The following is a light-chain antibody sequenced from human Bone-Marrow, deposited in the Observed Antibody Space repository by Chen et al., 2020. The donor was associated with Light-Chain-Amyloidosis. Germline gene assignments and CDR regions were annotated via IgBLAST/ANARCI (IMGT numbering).Light chain of an antibody. V-gene: IGKV3-20*01. CDR1: QTISSNY. J-gene: IGKJ4*01. Sequence: EIVLTQSPGPLSLSPGEGANLSCRASQTISSNYLTWDQQKFGQAPRLLIYGSSSRATGIPDRFTGRGSGTDFTLTINRLEPEDFAMYYCQQYGTSPLTFGGGIKVEIK. CDR3: QQYGTSPLT. CDR2: GSS.